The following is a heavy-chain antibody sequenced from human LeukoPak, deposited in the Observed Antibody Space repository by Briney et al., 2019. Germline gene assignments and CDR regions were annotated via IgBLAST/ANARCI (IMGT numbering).Heavy chain of an antibody. CDR2: INHSGST. V-gene: IGHV4-34*01. J-gene: IGHJ4*02. D-gene: IGHD1-26*01. CDR1: GGSFSGYY. Sequence: SETLSLTCAVYGGSFSGYYWSWIRQPPGKGLEWIGEINHSGSTNYNPSLKSRLTISVDTSKNQFSLKLSSVTAADTAVYYCARGQVGATTFDYWGQGILVTVSS. CDR3: ARGQVGATTFDY.